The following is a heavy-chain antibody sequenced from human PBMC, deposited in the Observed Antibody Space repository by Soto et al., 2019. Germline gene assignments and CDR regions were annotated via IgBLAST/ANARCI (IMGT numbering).Heavy chain of an antibody. V-gene: IGHV4-4*02. CDR1: GGSVSSNNG. CDR2: IYHSGST. J-gene: IGHJ3*02. Sequence: QVQLQESGPGLVKPSGTLTLTCAVSGGSVSSNNGWSWVRQPPGKGLEWIGEIYHSGSTNYNPSLERRVTTSVDKSKNQFTLKLTSVTAADTAVYYCARVVGKNDVGTFDIWGQGTMVTVSS. D-gene: IGHD1-1*01. CDR3: ARVVGKNDVGTFDI.